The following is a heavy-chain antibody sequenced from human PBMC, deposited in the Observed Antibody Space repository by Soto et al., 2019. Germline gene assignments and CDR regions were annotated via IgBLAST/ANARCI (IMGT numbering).Heavy chain of an antibody. D-gene: IGHD2-15*01. Sequence: QVQLVQSGAEVKKPGSSVKVSCKASGGTFSSYAISWLRQAPGQGLEWMGGIIPIFGTANYAQKFQGRVTITADEFTGTDYMGLSSLRAEDTAVYYCARKLVVADGYNTKGVYVDFWGQGTLVTVAS. J-gene: IGHJ4*02. CDR3: ARKLVVADGYNTKGVYVDF. CDR1: GGTFSSYA. CDR2: IIPIFGTA. V-gene: IGHV1-69*12.